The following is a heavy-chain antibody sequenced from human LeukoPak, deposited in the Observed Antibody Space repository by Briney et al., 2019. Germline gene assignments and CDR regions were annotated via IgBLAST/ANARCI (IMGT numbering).Heavy chain of an antibody. V-gene: IGHV3-23*01. Sequence: PGGSLRLSCAASGFTFSSYAMSWVRQAPGKGLEWVSAISGSGGSTYYADSVKGRFTISRDNSKNTLYLQMNNLRAEDSAVYYCAKDLSGYGPYWYFDLWGRGTLVTVSS. CDR2: ISGSGGST. J-gene: IGHJ2*01. D-gene: IGHD6-25*01. CDR1: GFTFSSYA. CDR3: AKDLSGYGPYWYFDL.